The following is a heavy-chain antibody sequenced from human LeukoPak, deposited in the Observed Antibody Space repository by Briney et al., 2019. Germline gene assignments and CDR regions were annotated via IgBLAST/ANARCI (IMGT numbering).Heavy chain of an antibody. Sequence: ASVKVSCKASGYTFTGYYMHWVRQAPGQGLEWMGWINPNSGGTNYAQKFQGRVTMTRDTSISTAYMELSRLRSDDTAVYYCARPARIAAAGPALYYFVYWGQGPLVTVSS. CDR3: ARPARIAAAGPALYYFVY. CDR2: INPNSGGT. V-gene: IGHV1-2*02. CDR1: GYTFTGYY. D-gene: IGHD6-13*01. J-gene: IGHJ4*02.